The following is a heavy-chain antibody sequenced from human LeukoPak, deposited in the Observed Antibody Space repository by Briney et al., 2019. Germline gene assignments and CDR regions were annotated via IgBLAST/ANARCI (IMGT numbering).Heavy chain of an antibody. D-gene: IGHD6-6*01. CDR3: ARSNVAVRRGDNWFDP. CDR1: GYTFTAFY. J-gene: IGHJ5*02. Sequence: ASAKVSCKASGYTFTAFYIHWVRQAPGQGLEWMGWIHPNSGATIYAQKFQGRFIVTRDTSISTAYMELNSLTSDDTAMYYCARSNVAVRRGDNWFDPWGQGTLVTVSS. V-gene: IGHV1-2*02. CDR2: IHPNSGAT.